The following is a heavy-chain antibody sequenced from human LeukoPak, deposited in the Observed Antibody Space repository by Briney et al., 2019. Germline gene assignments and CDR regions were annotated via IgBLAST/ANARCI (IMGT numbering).Heavy chain of an antibody. CDR2: IKQDGSER. D-gene: IGHD1-26*01. J-gene: IGHJ3*02. V-gene: IGHV3-7*01. CDR3: ARDRYSGTYLGASDI. CDR1: GFTFSNFW. Sequence: GGSLRLSCAASGFTFSNFWMSWVRQAPGKGREWVANIKQDGSERYFVDSVKGRFTISRDNAKNSLYLQMSRLRAEDTAVYYCARDRYSGTYLGASDIWGQGTMVTVSS.